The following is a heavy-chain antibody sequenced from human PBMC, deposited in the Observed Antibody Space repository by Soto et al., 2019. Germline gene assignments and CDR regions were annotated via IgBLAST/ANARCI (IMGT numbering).Heavy chain of an antibody. CDR1: GGSISSGDYY. Sequence: PSETLSLTCTVSGGSISSGDYYWSWIRQPPGKGMEWIGYIYYSGSTYCNPSLKSRVTISVDTSKNQFSLKLSSVTAADTAVYYCARDNYYDILTGYYMDYYGMDVWGQGTTVTVSS. D-gene: IGHD3-9*01. CDR3: ARDNYYDILTGYYMDYYGMDV. V-gene: IGHV4-30-4*01. J-gene: IGHJ6*02. CDR2: IYYSGST.